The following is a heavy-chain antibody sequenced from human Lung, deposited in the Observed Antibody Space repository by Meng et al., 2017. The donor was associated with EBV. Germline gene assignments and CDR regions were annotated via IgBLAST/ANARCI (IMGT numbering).Heavy chain of an antibody. CDR3: ARDLWPHIVVVTAPSEF. Sequence: DQLVDAEGEVENPGASVKVSCKASGYTLTNYGITWVQQAPGQGREWMGWISAYNDNPKYAQKVQGRVTMTADTSTSTAYMELRSLTSDDTAVYYCARDLWPHIVVVTAPSEFWGQGTLVTVSS. J-gene: IGHJ4*02. V-gene: IGHV1-18*01. D-gene: IGHD2-21*02. CDR2: ISAYNDNP. CDR1: GYTLTNYG.